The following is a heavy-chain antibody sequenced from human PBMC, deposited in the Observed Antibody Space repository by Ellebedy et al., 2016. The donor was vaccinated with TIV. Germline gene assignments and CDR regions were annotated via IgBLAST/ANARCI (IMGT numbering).Heavy chain of an antibody. CDR1: GFTFSSYW. CDR2: INDSANT. D-gene: IGHD3-10*01. J-gene: IGHJ6*03. CDR3: ARVRSYFRYQFYFYMDV. V-gene: IGHV4-34*01. Sequence: ESLKISCAASGFTFSSYWMSWIRQAPGKGLEWIGEINDSANTKYNPSLKSRVTISMDTSKNQFSLHLSSVTAADTAVYYCARVRSYFRYQFYFYMDVWGKGTTVTVSS.